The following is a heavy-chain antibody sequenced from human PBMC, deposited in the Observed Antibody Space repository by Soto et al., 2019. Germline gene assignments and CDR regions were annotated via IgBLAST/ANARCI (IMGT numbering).Heavy chain of an antibody. CDR2: INHQGTP. Sequence: QVQLQQWGAGLLKPSETLSLTCAVYGGSFSGHYWSWIRQPPGKGLEWIGEINHQGTPDYNPSLRSRVTISPDTSETQLSMRLSSMTAADTAVYYCEREPGYCSDGSCCGGWFDPWGRGTLVTVSS. J-gene: IGHJ5*02. CDR3: EREPGYCSDGSCCGGWFDP. CDR1: GGSFSGHY. D-gene: IGHD2-15*01. V-gene: IGHV4-34*02.